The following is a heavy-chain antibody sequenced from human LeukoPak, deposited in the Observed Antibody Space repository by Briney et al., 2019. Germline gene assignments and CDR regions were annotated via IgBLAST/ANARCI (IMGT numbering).Heavy chain of an antibody. Sequence: ASVKVSCKASGYNLVAYGLSWVRQAPGQGLEWMGWIDTNNGETNYTQRFLGRVTMTTDTSTNTAYMELRSLRSDDTAVFYCARGSEVVPAAPGDYFDYWGQGTLVTVSS. CDR3: ARGSEVVPAAPGDYFDY. CDR2: IDTNNGET. J-gene: IGHJ4*02. CDR1: GYNLVAYG. V-gene: IGHV1-18*01. D-gene: IGHD2-2*01.